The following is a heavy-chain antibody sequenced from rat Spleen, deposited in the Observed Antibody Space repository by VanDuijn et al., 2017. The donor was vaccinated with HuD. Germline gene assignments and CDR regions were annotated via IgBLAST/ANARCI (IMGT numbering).Heavy chain of an antibody. J-gene: IGHJ1*01. CDR2: ISYDGGST. CDR1: GFTFSNFD. V-gene: IGHV5-20*01. CDR3: TTDEDWYFDF. Sequence: EVQLVESGGGLLQPGRSLKLSCAASGFTFSNFDMAWVLQAPTKGLEWVASISYDGGSTYYRDSVKGRFTISRDNAKSTLYLQMDSLRSEDTATYYCTTDEDWYFDFWGPGTMVTVSS.